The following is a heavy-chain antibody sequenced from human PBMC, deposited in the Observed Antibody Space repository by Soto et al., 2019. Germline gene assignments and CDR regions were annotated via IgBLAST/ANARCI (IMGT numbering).Heavy chain of an antibody. D-gene: IGHD1-1*01. V-gene: IGHV3-23*01. Sequence: GVLRLSCAASGFTFSSYAMSWVRQAPGKGLEWVSSISGSGGGTYYADSVKGRFTFSRDNPKNTLYLQMNSLRAEDTAVYYCAKFGMATTKRSPPYFIDYWGQGALVTVSS. CDR3: AKFGMATTKRSPPYFIDY. CDR2: ISGSGGGT. CDR1: GFTFSSYA. J-gene: IGHJ4*02.